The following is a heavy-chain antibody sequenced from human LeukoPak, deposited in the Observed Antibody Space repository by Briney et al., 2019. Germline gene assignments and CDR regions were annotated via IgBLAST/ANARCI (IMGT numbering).Heavy chain of an antibody. J-gene: IGHJ4*02. CDR3: AKRGVVIRVILVGFHKQAYYFES. D-gene: IGHD3-22*01. CDR2: VSDSGGTT. V-gene: IGHV3-23*01. Sequence: GGSLRLSCAVSGITLSNYGMSWVRQAPGKGLEWVAGVSDSGGTTNYADSVKGRFTVSRDNPKNTLYLQMNSLRAEDTAVYFCAKRGVVIRVILVGFHKQAYYFESWGQGVLVTVSS. CDR1: GITLSNYG.